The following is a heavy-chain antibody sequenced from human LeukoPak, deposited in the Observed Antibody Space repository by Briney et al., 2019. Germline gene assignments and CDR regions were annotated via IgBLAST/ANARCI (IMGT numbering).Heavy chain of an antibody. J-gene: IGHJ4*02. CDR3: ARGRQYDSSGYYSY. D-gene: IGHD3-22*01. V-gene: IGHV3-21*01. CDR1: GFTFSSYS. Sequence: GGSLRLSCAASGFTFSSYSMNWVRQAPGKGLEWVSSISSSSSYIYYADSVKGRFTISRDNSKNTLYLQMNSLRAEDTAVYYCARGRQYDSSGYYSYWGQGTLVTVSP. CDR2: ISSSSSYI.